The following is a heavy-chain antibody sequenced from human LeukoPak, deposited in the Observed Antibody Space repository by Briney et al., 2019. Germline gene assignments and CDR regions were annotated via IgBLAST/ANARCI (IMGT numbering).Heavy chain of an antibody. CDR1: GYTFTSYG. D-gene: IGHD6-13*01. Sequence: ASVKVSCKASGYTFTSYGISWVRQAPGQGLEWMGWISAYNGNTNCAQKLQGRVTMTTDTSTSTAYMELRSLRSDDTAVYYCARQSVSKYSSSWYSQYYFDYWGQGTLVTVSS. CDR3: ARQSVSKYSSSWYSQYYFDY. CDR2: ISAYNGNT. J-gene: IGHJ4*02. V-gene: IGHV1-18*01.